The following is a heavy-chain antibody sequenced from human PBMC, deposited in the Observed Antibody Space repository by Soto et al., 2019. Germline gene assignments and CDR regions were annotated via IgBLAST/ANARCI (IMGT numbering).Heavy chain of an antibody. Sequence: EVPLVESGGALVKPGESLTLSCAASGFTFNSAWMTWVRQAPGKGLEWVGRIKSKTDGGTIDYAAPVKGRFTISRNDSKNTLYQQMNSLKTEDTAVYYCTTWRRDKSCISISCYGDGAYWGQGTLVTVSS. CDR1: GFTFNSAW. CDR3: TTWRRDKSCISISCYGDGAY. J-gene: IGHJ4*02. V-gene: IGHV3-15*02. CDR2: IKSKTDGGTI. D-gene: IGHD2-2*01.